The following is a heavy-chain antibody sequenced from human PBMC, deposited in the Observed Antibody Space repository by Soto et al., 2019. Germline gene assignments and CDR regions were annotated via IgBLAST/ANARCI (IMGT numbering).Heavy chain of an antibody. J-gene: IGHJ1*01. CDR3: ARGGYSYEASYFQH. Sequence: SETLSLTCAVSGGSISSGGYSWSWIRQPPGKGLEWIGYIYHSGSTYYNPSLKSRVTISVDRPKNQFSLKLSSVTAADTAVYYCARGGYSYEASYFQHWGQGTLVTVSS. CDR1: GGSISSGGYS. V-gene: IGHV4-30-2*01. CDR2: IYHSGST. D-gene: IGHD5-18*01.